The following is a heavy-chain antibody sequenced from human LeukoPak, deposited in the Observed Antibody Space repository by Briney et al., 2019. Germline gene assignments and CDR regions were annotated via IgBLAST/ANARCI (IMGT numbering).Heavy chain of an antibody. CDR2: IWYDGSNK. V-gene: IGHV3-33*01. CDR1: GFTFSSYG. CDR3: ARDYTPNPQYRMDV. J-gene: IGHJ6*02. D-gene: IGHD3-16*01. Sequence: PGGSLRLSCAASGFTFSSYGMHWVRQAPGKGLEWVAVIWYDGSNKYYADSVKGRFTISRDNSKNTLYLQMNSLRAEDTAVYYCARDYTPNPQYRMDVWGQGTTVTVSS.